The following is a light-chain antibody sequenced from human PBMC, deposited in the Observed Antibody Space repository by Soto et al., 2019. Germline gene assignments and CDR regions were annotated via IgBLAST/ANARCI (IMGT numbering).Light chain of an antibody. V-gene: IGKV1-8*01. J-gene: IGKJ1*01. CDR3: QQYHTYPRT. CDR1: QGIGTY. Sequence: AIRMTQSPSSLSASIGDRVTITCRASQGIGTYLAWYQQKPGKAPNLLIYAASILESGVPSRFSGSGSGSDFTLTISNLQSEDFATYYCQQYHTYPRTFGQGTKVEIK. CDR2: AAS.